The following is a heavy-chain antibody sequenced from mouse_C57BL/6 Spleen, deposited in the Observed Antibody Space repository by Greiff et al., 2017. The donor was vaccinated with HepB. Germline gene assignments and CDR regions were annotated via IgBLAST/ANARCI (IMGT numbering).Heavy chain of an antibody. CDR3: ARGASFIYYFDY. Sequence: EVKLVESGPELVKPGASVKMSCKASGYTFTDYNMHWVKQSHGKSLEWIGYINPNNGGTSYNQKFKGKATLTVNKSSSTAYMELRSLASEDSAVYYCARGASFIYYFDYWGQGTTLTVSS. CDR2: INPNNGGT. CDR1: GYTFTDYN. J-gene: IGHJ2*01. D-gene: IGHD1-1*01. V-gene: IGHV1-22*01.